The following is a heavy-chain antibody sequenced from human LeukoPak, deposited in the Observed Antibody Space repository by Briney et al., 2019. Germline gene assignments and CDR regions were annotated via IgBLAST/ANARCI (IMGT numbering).Heavy chain of an antibody. J-gene: IGHJ4*02. D-gene: IGHD2-15*01. CDR1: GFTFSSYA. CDR3: TTDPVGVALDY. Sequence: GGSLRLSCAASGFTFSSYAMSWVRQAPGKGLEWVGRIKTKTDGGTTDYAAPVNGRFTISRDDSKSTLYLQMNSLKTEDTAVYYCTTDPVGVALDYWGQGTLVTVSS. V-gene: IGHV3-15*01. CDR2: IKTKTDGGTT.